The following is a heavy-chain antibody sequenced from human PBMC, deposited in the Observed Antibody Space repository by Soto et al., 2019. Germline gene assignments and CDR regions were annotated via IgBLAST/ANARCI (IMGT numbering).Heavy chain of an antibody. V-gene: IGHV4-31*03. CDR1: GGSISSGGYY. CDR2: INYSGST. CDR3: AKVLRYYDSSGYGRFFDY. Sequence: PSETLSLTCTVSGGSISSGGYYWSWIRQHPGKGLEWIGYINYSGSTYYNPSLKSRVTISVDTSKNQFSLKLSSVTAADTAVYYCAKVLRYYDSSGYGRFFDYWGQGTLVTVSS. J-gene: IGHJ4*02. D-gene: IGHD3-22*01.